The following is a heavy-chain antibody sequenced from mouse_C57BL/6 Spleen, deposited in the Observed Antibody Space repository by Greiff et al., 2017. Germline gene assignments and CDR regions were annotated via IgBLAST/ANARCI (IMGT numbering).Heavy chain of an antibody. Sequence: EVQGVESGGGLVKPGGSLKLSCAASGFTFSSYAMSWVRQTPEKRLEWVATISDGGSYTYYPDNVKGRFTITRDNAKNNLYLQMSHLKSEDTAMYSCARDNDYDEGYYFDYWGQGTTLTVSS. D-gene: IGHD2-4*01. CDR2: ISDGGSYT. CDR1: GFTFSSYA. V-gene: IGHV5-4*01. CDR3: ARDNDYDEGYYFDY. J-gene: IGHJ2*01.